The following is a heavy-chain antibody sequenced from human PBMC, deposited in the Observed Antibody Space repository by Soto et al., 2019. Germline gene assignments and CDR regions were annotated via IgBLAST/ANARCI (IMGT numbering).Heavy chain of an antibody. CDR3: ARDATLVAFDI. CDR1: GFSFSTYS. J-gene: IGHJ3*02. CDR2: ISSSSNFI. V-gene: IGHV3-21*01. D-gene: IGHD1-26*01. Sequence: EVRLVESGGGLVKPGGSLRLSCAASGFSFSTYSMNWVRQAPGKGLEWVSSISSSSNFIYYADSVKGRFTISRDNAKNSLYLQMNRLRAEDTAVYYCARDATLVAFDIWGQGTMVTVSS.